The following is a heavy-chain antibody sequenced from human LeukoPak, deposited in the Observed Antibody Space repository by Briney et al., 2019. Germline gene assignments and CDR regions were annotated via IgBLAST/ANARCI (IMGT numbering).Heavy chain of an antibody. CDR1: GDSLSSFY. Sequence: PSETLSLTCTVSGDSLSSFYWSWIRQPAGKGLEWIGRIYTSGSTNYNPSLKSRVTISVDTSKNQFSLKLSSVTAADTAVYYCARVRSWYETHKEYYFDYWGQGTLVTVSS. CDR3: ARVRSWYETHKEYYFDY. V-gene: IGHV4-4*07. D-gene: IGHD6-13*01. CDR2: IYTSGST. J-gene: IGHJ4*02.